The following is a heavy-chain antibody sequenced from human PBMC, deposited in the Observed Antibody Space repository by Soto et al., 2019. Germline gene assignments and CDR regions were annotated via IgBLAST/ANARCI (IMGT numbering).Heavy chain of an antibody. Sequence: GASVKVSCKASGYTFTRYDINWVRQATGQGLEWMGWMNPNSGNTGYAQKFQGRVTMTRNTSISTAYMELSSLRSEDTAVYYCASLSSILYQLLGTYVFDIWGKGKRVTVSS. CDR3: ASLSSILYQLLGTYVFDI. CDR2: MNPNSGNT. CDR1: GYTFTRYD. J-gene: IGHJ3*02. D-gene: IGHD2-2*01. V-gene: IGHV1-8*01.